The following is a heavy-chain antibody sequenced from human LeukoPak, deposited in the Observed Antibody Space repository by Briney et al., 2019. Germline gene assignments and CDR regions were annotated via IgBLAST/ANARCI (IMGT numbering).Heavy chain of an antibody. CDR2: IASSGNI. V-gene: IGHV3-23*01. CDR3: AKYLRPSGAPYALDF. Sequence: GGSLRLSCSASGFSVSTYAMGWVRQTPVRGLEWVASIASSGNIMYAESPKGRFTISRDSSTNTVFLQINSLRAEDTAVYHCAKYLRPSGAPYALDFWGQGTKVTVSS. CDR1: GFSVSTYA. J-gene: IGHJ3*01. D-gene: IGHD2-15*01.